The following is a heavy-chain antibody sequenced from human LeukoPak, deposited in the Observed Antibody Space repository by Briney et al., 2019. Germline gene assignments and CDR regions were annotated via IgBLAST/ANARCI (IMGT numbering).Heavy chain of an antibody. CDR1: GGTFSSYA. D-gene: IGHD2-2*01. CDR3: AVGGIVVVPAAMGGYYYYGMDV. J-gene: IGHJ6*02. Sequence: ASVKVSCKASGGTFSSYAISWVRQAPGQGLEWMGRIIPILGIANYAQKFQGRVTITADKSTSTAYMELSSLRSEDTAVYYCAVGGIVVVPAAMGGYYYYGMDVWGQGTTVTVSS. V-gene: IGHV1-69*04. CDR2: IIPILGIA.